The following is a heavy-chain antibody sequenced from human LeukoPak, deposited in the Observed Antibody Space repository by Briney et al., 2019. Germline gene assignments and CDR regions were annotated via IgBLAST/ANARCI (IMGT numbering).Heavy chain of an antibody. Sequence: SETLSLTCTVSGGSISSGDYYWSWIRQPPGKGLEWIGYIYYSGSTYYNPSLKSRVTISVDTSKNQFSLKLSSVTAADTAVYYCARGDIVVVPAAVPNYYYYGMDVWGQGTTVTVSS. V-gene: IGHV4-30-4*01. CDR1: GGSISSGDYY. CDR2: IYYSGST. J-gene: IGHJ6*02. D-gene: IGHD2-2*01. CDR3: ARGDIVVVPAAVPNYYYYGMDV.